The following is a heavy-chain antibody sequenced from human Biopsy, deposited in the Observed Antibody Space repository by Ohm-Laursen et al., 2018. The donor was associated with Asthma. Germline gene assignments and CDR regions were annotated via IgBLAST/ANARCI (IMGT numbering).Heavy chain of an antibody. J-gene: IGHJ3*02. CDR3: VRDSTDDAFDI. CDR1: GFSFSNFA. D-gene: IGHD1-1*01. V-gene: IGHV3-30*06. Sequence: SLRLSCAAAGFSFSNFAIHWVRQAPGKGLEWVGVISKDASTQDYADSVKGRFTMARDNSKNTLDLQMNSLREEDTAVYYCVRDSTDDAFDIWGQGTVVSVSS. CDR2: ISKDASTQ.